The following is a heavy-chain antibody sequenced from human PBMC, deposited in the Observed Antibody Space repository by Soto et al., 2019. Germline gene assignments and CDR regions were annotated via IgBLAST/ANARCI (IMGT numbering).Heavy chain of an antibody. CDR3: ARSYRRYCSGGSCYSYYYYYMDV. V-gene: IGHV4-59*01. Sequence: SETLSLTCTVSGGSISSYYWSWIRQPPGKGLEWIGYIYYSGSTNYSPSLKSRVTISVDTSKNQFSLKLSPVTAADTAVYYCARSYRRYCSGGSCYSYYYYYMDVWGKGTTVTVSS. CDR2: IYYSGST. J-gene: IGHJ6*03. D-gene: IGHD2-15*01. CDR1: GGSISSYY.